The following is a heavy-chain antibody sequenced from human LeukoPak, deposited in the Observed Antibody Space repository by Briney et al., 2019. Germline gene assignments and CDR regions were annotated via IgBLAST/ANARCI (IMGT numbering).Heavy chain of an antibody. Sequence: PSETLSLTCTVSGGSISSSSYYWGWIRQPPGKGLEWIGSIYYSGSTYYNPSFKGRVTILVDTSKNQFSLNLTSVTAADTAVYYCARDSSGTLSGGGWFDPWGQGTLVTVSS. D-gene: IGHD6-19*01. CDR3: ARDSSGTLSGGGWFDP. J-gene: IGHJ5*02. V-gene: IGHV4-39*07. CDR2: IYYSGST. CDR1: GGSISSSSYY.